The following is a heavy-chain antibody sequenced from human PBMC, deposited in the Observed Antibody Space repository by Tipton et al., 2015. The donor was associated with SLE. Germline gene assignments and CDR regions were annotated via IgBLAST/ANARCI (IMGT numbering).Heavy chain of an antibody. CDR1: GFTFSDYY. CDR2: ISSSGSTT. Sequence: GSLRLSCAASGFTFSDYYMSWIRQAPGKGLEWVSYISSSGSTTYYADSVRGRFTISRDNTKNSLYLQMNSLGAEDTAVYYCVRDSPSSGYFSGYYFDQWGQGTLVTVPS. J-gene: IGHJ4*02. D-gene: IGHD3-22*01. V-gene: IGHV3-11*01. CDR3: VRDSPSSGYFSGYYFDQ.